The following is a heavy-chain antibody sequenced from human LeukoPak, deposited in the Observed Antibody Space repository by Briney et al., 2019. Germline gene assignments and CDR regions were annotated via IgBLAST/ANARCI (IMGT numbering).Heavy chain of an antibody. CDR3: ARLGRIRIAARPYYYYYMDV. CDR2: IYYSGST. Sequence: NPSETLSLTCTVSGGSISSSSYYWGWIRQPPGKGLEWIGSIYYSGSTYYNPSLKSRVTISVDTSKNQFSLKLSSVTAADTAVYYCARLGRIRIAARPYYYYYMDVWGKGTTVTVSS. J-gene: IGHJ6*03. D-gene: IGHD6-13*01. V-gene: IGHV4-39*01. CDR1: GGSISSSSYY.